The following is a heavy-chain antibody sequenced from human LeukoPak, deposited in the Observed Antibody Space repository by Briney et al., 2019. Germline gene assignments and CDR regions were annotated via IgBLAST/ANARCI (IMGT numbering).Heavy chain of an antibody. Sequence: PSETLSLTCAVYGGSFSGYYWSWIRQPPGKGLEWIGEINHSGSTNYNPSLKSRVTISVDTSKNQFSLKLSSVTAADTAVYYCARRRGTSSLVPLAWFDSWGQGTLVTVSS. J-gene: IGHJ5*01. D-gene: IGHD2-2*01. CDR2: INHSGST. CDR3: ARRRGTSSLVPLAWFDS. CDR1: GGSFSGYY. V-gene: IGHV4-34*01.